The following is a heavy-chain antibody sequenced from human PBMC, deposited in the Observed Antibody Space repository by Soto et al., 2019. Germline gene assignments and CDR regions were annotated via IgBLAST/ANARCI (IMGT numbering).Heavy chain of an antibody. Sequence: QVHLVESGGGVVQPGRSLRLSCAASGFTFSSYAMHWVRQAPGKGLEWVAVISYDGSNKYYADSVKGRFTISRDNSKNTLYLQMNSLRAEDTAVYYCARYDILTGYKDWGQGTLVTVSS. J-gene: IGHJ4*02. CDR2: ISYDGSNK. D-gene: IGHD3-9*01. CDR3: ARYDILTGYKD. V-gene: IGHV3-30-3*01. CDR1: GFTFSSYA.